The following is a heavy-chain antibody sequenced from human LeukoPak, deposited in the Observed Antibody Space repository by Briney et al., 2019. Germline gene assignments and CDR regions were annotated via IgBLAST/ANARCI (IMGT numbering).Heavy chain of an antibody. D-gene: IGHD3-10*01. CDR3: ARDSISFGELPYYYYGMDV. Sequence: GGSLRLSCAASGFTVSSNYMSWVRQAPGKGLEWVSVIYSGGSTYYADSVKGRFTISRDNSKNTLYHRMNSLRAEDTAVYYCARDSISFGELPYYYYGMDVWGQGTTVTVSS. CDR2: IYSGGST. V-gene: IGHV3-66*01. CDR1: GFTVSSNY. J-gene: IGHJ6*02.